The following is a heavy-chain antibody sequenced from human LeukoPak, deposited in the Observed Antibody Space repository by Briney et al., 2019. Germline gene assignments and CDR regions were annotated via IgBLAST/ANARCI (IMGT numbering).Heavy chain of an antibody. CDR2: IFRNIDTMET. V-gene: IGHV3-15*01. Sequence: GGSLRLSCAASGLAFTNTWMTWVRRAPGKGLEWVGRIFRNIDTMETEHAISVKGRFTISRDDSKNTMYLQMNSLTTEDTAVYYCRAYIFGFGGDWWGQGTPVTVSS. CDR3: RAYIFGFGGDW. J-gene: IGHJ4*02. CDR1: GLAFTNTW. D-gene: IGHD3-16*01.